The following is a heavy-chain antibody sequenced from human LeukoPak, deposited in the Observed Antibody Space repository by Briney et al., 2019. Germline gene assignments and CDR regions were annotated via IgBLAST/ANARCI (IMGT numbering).Heavy chain of an antibody. D-gene: IGHD6-6*01. CDR3: AGGKDSSSSPPFDY. CDR1: GGSISSGGYS. CDR2: IYHSGST. J-gene: IGHJ4*02. Sequence: SQTLSLTCAVSGGSISSGGYSWSWIRQPPGKGLEWIGYIYHSGSTYYNPSLKSRVTISVDTSKNQFSLKLSSVTAADTAVYYCAGGKDSSSSPPFDYWGQGTLVTVSS. V-gene: IGHV4-30-2*01.